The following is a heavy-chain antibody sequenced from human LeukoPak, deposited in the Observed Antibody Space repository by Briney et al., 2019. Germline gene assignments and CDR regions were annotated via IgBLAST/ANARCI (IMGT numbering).Heavy chain of an antibody. J-gene: IGHJ4*02. CDR1: GFTFSTYS. Sequence: GGSLRLSCAVSGFTFSTYSMNWVRQAPGKGLEWVSSISSSGSTIYYADSVKGRFTISRDNAKNSLYLQMNSLRAEDTAVYYCARGLYYGSGSPIDYWGQGTLVTVSS. V-gene: IGHV3-21*04. CDR2: ISSSGSTI. D-gene: IGHD3-10*01. CDR3: ARGLYYGSGSPIDY.